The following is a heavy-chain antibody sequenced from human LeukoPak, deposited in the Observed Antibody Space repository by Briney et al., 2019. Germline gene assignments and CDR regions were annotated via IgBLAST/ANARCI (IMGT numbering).Heavy chain of an antibody. V-gene: IGHV3-23*01. Sequence: PGGSLRLSCAASGFTFSSYAMSWVRQAPGKGLEWVSLITDSGGSTYYADSVKGRFTISRDNSKNTLYLQMNSLRAEDTAVYYCARDPSYSYGSRYWGQGTLVTVSS. D-gene: IGHD5-18*01. CDR1: GFTFSSYA. CDR3: ARDPSYSYGSRY. CDR2: ITDSGGST. J-gene: IGHJ4*02.